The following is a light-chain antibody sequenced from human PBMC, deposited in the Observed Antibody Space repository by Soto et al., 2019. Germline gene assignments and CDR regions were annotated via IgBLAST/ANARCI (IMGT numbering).Light chain of an antibody. CDR2: AAS. CDR1: QGIGNE. J-gene: IGKJ1*01. V-gene: IGKV1-17*01. CDR3: LHHYSYPWT. Sequence: DIQMTQSPSSLSASIGDRVIITCRASQGIGNEVGWYQQKPGKAPKCLIYAASSLRSGVPSRFSGSGSGTEFSLTISSLQPEDLATYYCLHHYSYPWTSGQGTKVDIK.